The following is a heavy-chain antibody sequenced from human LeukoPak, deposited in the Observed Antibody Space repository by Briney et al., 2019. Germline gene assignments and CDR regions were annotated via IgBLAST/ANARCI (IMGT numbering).Heavy chain of an antibody. D-gene: IGHD5-18*01. V-gene: IGHV3-30-3*01. CDR2: ISYDGSNK. J-gene: IGHJ4*02. CDR1: GFTFSSYA. CDR3: ARSDTVMAKADY. Sequence: GGSLRLSCAASGFTFSSYAMHWVRQAPGKGLEWVAVISYDGSNKYYADSVKGRFTISRDNSKNTLYLQMNSLRAEDTAVYYCARSDTVMAKADYWGQGTLVTVSS.